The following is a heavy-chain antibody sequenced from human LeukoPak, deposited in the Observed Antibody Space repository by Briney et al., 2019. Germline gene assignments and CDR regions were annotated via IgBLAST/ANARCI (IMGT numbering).Heavy chain of an antibody. D-gene: IGHD2-21*02. V-gene: IGHV4-59*01. CDR2: IYYSGST. J-gene: IGHJ6*02. CDR1: GGSISSYY. CDR3: ARWVDCGGDCYTGSYYGMDV. Sequence: PSETLPLTCTVSGGSISSYYWSWIRQPPGKGLEWIGYIYYSGSTNYNPSLKSRVTISVDTSKNQFSLKLSSVTAADTAVYYCARWVDCGGDCYTGSYYGMDVWGQGTMVTVSS.